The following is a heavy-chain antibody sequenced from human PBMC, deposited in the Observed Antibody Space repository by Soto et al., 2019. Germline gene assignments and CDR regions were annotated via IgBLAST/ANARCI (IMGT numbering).Heavy chain of an antibody. Sequence: QVQLVESGGGVVQPGRSLRLSCAASGFTFSSYGMHWVRQAPGKGLEWVAVTSFDGSNEYYVDSVRRRFTIFRDNSKNTLYLQMNSLRADDTARYYCARYSSSSNYYVGMDVWGQGTTVTVSS. CDR2: TSFDGSNE. CDR3: ARYSSSSNYYVGMDV. V-gene: IGHV3-30*03. D-gene: IGHD6-6*01. CDR1: GFTFSSYG. J-gene: IGHJ6*02.